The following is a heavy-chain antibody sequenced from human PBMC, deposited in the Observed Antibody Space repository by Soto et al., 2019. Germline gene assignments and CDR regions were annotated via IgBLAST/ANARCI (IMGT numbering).Heavy chain of an antibody. CDR1: VFTFIIYS. Sequence: PWLSXSLSCSSSVFTFIIYSISWFRQAPGKGLECVSAISGSCGSTYYADSVKGRFTISRDNSKKTLYLQMNSLRAEDTAVYYCAKDLSSITMVRGVIISNNKNKKSYGMEVWGQGTTVNVSS. J-gene: IGHJ6*01. CDR3: AKDLSSITMVRGVIISNNKNKKSYGMEV. V-gene: IGHV3-23*01. CDR2: ISGSCGST. D-gene: IGHD3-10*01.